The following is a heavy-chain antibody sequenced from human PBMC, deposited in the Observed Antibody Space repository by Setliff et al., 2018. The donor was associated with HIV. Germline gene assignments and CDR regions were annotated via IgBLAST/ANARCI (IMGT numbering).Heavy chain of an antibody. CDR3: ANYIQYDFRFDY. Sequence: GGSLRLSCAASGFTFSNYAMIWVRQAPGKGLEWVSVIGKSGDHIHYAGSVKGRFTISRDNSKNMVYLQMDSLRAEDTAVNYCANYIQYDFRFDYWGQGTLVTVSS. D-gene: IGHD3-16*01. CDR2: IGKSGDHI. V-gene: IGHV3-23*01. CDR1: GFTFSNYA. J-gene: IGHJ4*02.